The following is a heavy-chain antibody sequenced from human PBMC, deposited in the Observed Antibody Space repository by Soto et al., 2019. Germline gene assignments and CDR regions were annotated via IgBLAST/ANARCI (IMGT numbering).Heavy chain of an antibody. CDR2: IYYSGST. V-gene: IGHV4-30-4*01. D-gene: IGHD2-15*01. Sequence: QVQLQESGPGLVKPSQTLSLTCTVSGGSISSGDYYWSWIRQPPGKGLEWIGYIYYSGSTYYNPSLKSRVTISVDTSKNQFSLKLSSVTAADTAVYYCARDRVGGSGGKNGMDVWGQGTTVTVSS. CDR1: GGSISSGDYY. J-gene: IGHJ6*02. CDR3: ARDRVGGSGGKNGMDV.